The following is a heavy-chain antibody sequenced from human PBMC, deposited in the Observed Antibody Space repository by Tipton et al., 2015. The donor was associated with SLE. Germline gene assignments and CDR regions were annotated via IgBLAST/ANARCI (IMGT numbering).Heavy chain of an antibody. Sequence: TLSLTCTVSGGSISSHYWSWIRQPPGKGLEWIGYIYYSASTNYNPSLKGRVTISLDTSKNLFSLKLSSVTAADTAVYFCARGRITSSWYRDAFDIWGQGTMVAVSS. CDR2: IYYSAST. V-gene: IGHV4-59*11. J-gene: IGHJ3*02. CDR1: GGSISSHY. CDR3: ARGRITSSWYRDAFDI. D-gene: IGHD6-13*01.